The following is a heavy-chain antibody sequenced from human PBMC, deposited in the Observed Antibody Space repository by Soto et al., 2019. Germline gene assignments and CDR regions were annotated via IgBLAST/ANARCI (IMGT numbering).Heavy chain of an antibody. D-gene: IGHD6-13*01. J-gene: IGHJ4*02. Sequence: GGSLRLSCAASGFTFSSYAISWVRQAPGKGLEWVSAISGSGGSTYYADSVKGRFTISRDNSKNTLYLQMNSLRAEDTAVYYCAKPQTPYSSSWYLFDYWGQGTLVTVSS. CDR3: AKPQTPYSSSWYLFDY. V-gene: IGHV3-23*01. CDR1: GFTFSSYA. CDR2: ISGSGGST.